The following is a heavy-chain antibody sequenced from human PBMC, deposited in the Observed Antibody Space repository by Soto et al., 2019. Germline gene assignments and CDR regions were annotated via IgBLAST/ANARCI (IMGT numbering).Heavy chain of an antibody. CDR2: IFYSGTT. Sequence: SETLSLTCTVSGDSISSADYYWSWIRQTPGKGLEWIGHIFYSGTTYYNPSLKGRLTISVDTSKNHFSLRLTSVTAADTAVYYCARDLWVEPELYYYGMDVWGQGTTVTVSS. D-gene: IGHD1-1*01. CDR3: ARDLWVEPELYYYGMDV. J-gene: IGHJ6*02. V-gene: IGHV4-30-4*01. CDR1: GDSISSADYY.